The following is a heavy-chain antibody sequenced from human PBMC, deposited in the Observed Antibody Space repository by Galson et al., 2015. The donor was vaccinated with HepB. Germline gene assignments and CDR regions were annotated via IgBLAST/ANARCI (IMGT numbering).Heavy chain of an antibody. D-gene: IGHD1-26*01. CDR3: ARARRGIVGATGAFDI. V-gene: IGHV2-70*01. CDR1: GFSLSTSGMC. J-gene: IGHJ3*02. CDR2: IDWDDDK. Sequence: PALVKPTQTLTLTCTFSGFSLSTSGMCVSWIRQPPGKALEWLALIDWDDDKYYSTSLKTRLTISKDTSKNQVVLTMTNMDPADTATYYCARARRGIVGATGAFDIWGQGTMVTVSS.